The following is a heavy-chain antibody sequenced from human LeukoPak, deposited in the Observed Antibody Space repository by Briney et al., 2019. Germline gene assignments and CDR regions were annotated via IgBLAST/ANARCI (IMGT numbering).Heavy chain of an antibody. CDR2: IRSKANSYAT. V-gene: IGHV3-73*01. J-gene: IGHJ4*02. CDR3: TRSFTVRTSLDY. D-gene: IGHD4-11*01. CDR1: GFTFSGSA. Sequence: PGGSLRLSCAASGFTFSGSAMHWVRPASGKGLEWVGRIRSKANSYATAYAASVKGRFTISRDDSKNTAYLQMNSLKTEDTAVYYCTRSFTVRTSLDYWGQGTLVTVSS.